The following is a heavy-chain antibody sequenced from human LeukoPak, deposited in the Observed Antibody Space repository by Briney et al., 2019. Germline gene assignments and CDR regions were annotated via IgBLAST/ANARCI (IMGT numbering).Heavy chain of an antibody. CDR1: GFPFSDYS. J-gene: IGHJ4*02. CDR2: VGIDSGNT. V-gene: IGHV3-48*01. D-gene: IGHD5-24*01. CDR3: ARDYKYAFDN. Sequence: PGGSLRLSCAASGFPFSDYSMNWVRQAPGKALEWISYVGIDSGNTYYADSVKGRFTISADKAKNSLVLQMNSLRVEDTAVYYCARDYKYAFDNWGQGTLVTVSS.